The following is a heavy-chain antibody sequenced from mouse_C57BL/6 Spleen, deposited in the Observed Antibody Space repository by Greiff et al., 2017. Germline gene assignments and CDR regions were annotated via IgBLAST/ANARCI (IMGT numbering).Heavy chain of an antibody. Sequence: GSSVKLSCKASGYTFTSYWMHWVKQRPIQGLEWIGNIDPSDSETHYNQKFKDKATLTVDKSSSTAYMQLSSLTSEDSAVYYCARGIYYDHYAMDYWGQGTSVTVSS. J-gene: IGHJ4*01. CDR1: GYTFTSYW. CDR2: IDPSDSET. D-gene: IGHD2-4*01. V-gene: IGHV1-52*01. CDR3: ARGIYYDHYAMDY.